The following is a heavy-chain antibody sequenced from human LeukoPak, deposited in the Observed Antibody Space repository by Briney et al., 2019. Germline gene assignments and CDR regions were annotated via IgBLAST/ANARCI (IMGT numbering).Heavy chain of an antibody. D-gene: IGHD3-22*01. CDR2: INYSGST. J-gene: IGHJ5*02. CDR3: AAYYYDSSGYFA. V-gene: IGHV4-39*01. Sequence: SETLSLTCTVSGGSISSTGYYWGWSRQPPGKGLEWIGAINYSGSTYYNPSLKSRVTISADTSKTQFSPKLSTVTAADTAVYYCAAYYYDSSGYFAWGQGTLVTVSS. CDR1: GGSISSTGYY.